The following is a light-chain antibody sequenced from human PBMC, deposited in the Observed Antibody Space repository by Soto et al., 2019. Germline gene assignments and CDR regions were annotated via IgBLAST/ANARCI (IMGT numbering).Light chain of an antibody. CDR1: QGIRSF. Sequence: DIQVTQSPSFLSASVGDRVTITCRASQGIRSFLAWYQQKPGKTPKLLIYAASTLQRGLTSRFSGSGSGTEFALTISTLQTEDFVTYYCQQLNSYPRTFGQGTRVDIK. CDR3: QQLNSYPRT. CDR2: AAS. J-gene: IGKJ1*01. V-gene: IGKV1-9*01.